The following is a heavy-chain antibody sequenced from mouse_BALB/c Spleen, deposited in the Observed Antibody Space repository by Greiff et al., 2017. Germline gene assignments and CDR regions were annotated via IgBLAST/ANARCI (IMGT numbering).Heavy chain of an antibody. V-gene: IGHV5-12-1*01. D-gene: IGHD2-3*01. CDR3: ARAHDGYYAMDY. CDR1: GFAFSSYD. J-gene: IGHJ4*01. CDR2: ISSGGGST. Sequence: EVQLQESGGGLVKPGGSLKLSCAASGFAFSSYDMSWVRQTPEKRLEWVAYISSGGGSTYYPDTVKGRFTISRDNAKNTLYLQMSSLKSEDTAMYYCARAHDGYYAMDYWGQGTSVTVSS.